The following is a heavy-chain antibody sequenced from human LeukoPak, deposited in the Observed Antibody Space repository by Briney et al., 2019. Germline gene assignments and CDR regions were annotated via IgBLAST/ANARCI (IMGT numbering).Heavy chain of an antibody. CDR1: GFRFDDFA. CDR2: VSADGAKS. CDR3: ARGYILRYFDWLPFGPYFDY. D-gene: IGHD3-9*01. Sequence: GGSLRLSCAASGFRFDDFAMHWVRQSPGKGLEWVSLVSADGAKSYYAESVRGRFTISRDNSKNALYLQMNSLRAEDTAVYYCARGYILRYFDWLPFGPYFDYWGQGTLVTVSS. V-gene: IGHV3-43*02. J-gene: IGHJ4*02.